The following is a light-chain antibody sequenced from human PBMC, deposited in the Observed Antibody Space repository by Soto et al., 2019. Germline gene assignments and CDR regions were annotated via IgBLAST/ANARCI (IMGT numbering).Light chain of an antibody. Sequence: EILLTQSPATLSLSPGERATLSCRASQSVSSSLAWYQQKPGQAPRLLIYDASTRATGIPGRFSGSGSGTDFTLTISNLEPEDFAVYYCQQRNSWPWTFGQGAKLEIK. CDR1: QSVSSS. V-gene: IGKV3-11*01. CDR3: QQRNSWPWT. CDR2: DAS. J-gene: IGKJ1*01.